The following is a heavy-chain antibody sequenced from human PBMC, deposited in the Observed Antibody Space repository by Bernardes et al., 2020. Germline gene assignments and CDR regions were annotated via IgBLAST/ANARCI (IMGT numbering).Heavy chain of an antibody. D-gene: IGHD4-17*01. CDR1: GYTFTSYD. V-gene: IGHV1-8*01. CDR3: ARLHYGDYGWYLDL. J-gene: IGHJ2*01. Sequence: ASVKVSCKASGYTFTSYDINWVRQATGQGLEWMGWMNPNSGNTGYAQKFQGRVTMTRNTSISTAYMELSSLRSEDTAVYYCARLHYGDYGWYLDLWDRGTLVTVSS. CDR2: MNPNSGNT.